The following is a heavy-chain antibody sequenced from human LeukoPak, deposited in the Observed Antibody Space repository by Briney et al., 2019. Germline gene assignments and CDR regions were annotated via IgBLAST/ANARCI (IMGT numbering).Heavy chain of an antibody. Sequence: SETLSLTCSVSGDSLAGYYWSWIRQTPGKGLEWIGYIYYRGTTNYNPSLKSRVGISLDASKNQFSLRLTSVTAADKGVYYCARGPRPRFTAGGDYYHGMDVWGQGTTVTVSS. CDR2: IYYRGTT. CDR1: GDSLAGYY. V-gene: IGHV4-59*01. J-gene: IGHJ6*02. D-gene: IGHD3-16*01. CDR3: ARGPRPRFTAGGDYYHGMDV.